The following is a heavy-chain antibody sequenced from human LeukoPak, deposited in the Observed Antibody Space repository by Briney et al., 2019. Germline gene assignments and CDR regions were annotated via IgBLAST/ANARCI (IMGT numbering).Heavy chain of an antibody. V-gene: IGHV1-8*01. CDR2: MNPNSGNT. J-gene: IGHJ4*02. CDR3: ARGGRYYGSGSYYNGY. CDR1: GYTLTELS. D-gene: IGHD3-10*01. Sequence: ASVKVSCKVSGYTLTELSMHWVRQATGQGLEWMGWMNPNSGNTGYAQKFQGRVTMTRNTSISTAYMELSSLRSEDTAVYYCARGGRYYGSGSYYNGYWGQGTLVTVSS.